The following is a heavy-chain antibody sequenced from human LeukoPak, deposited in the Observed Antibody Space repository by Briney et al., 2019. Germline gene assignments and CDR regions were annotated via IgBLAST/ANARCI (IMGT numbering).Heavy chain of an antibody. J-gene: IGHJ6*03. D-gene: IGHD3-22*01. CDR2: MYHSGST. V-gene: IGHV4-38-2*02. Sequence: SETLSLTCTVSGYSISSGYYWGWIRQPPGKWLEWIGSMYHSGSTYYNPSLKSRVTISVDTSKNQFSLKLSSVTAADTAVYYCARPYSYDSGGYYYMDVWGKGTTVTVSS. CDR3: ARPYSYDSGGYYYMDV. CDR1: GYSISSGYY.